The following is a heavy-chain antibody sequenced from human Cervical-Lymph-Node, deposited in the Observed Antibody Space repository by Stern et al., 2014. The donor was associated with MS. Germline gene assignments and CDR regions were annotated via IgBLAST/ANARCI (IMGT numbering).Heavy chain of an antibody. V-gene: IGHV4-30-2*01. CDR1: GGSISSGGYS. CDR2: IYHSGST. J-gene: IGHJ6*02. D-gene: IGHD1/OR15-1a*01. Sequence: QLQLQESGSGLVKPSQTLSLTCAVSGGSISSGGYSWSWIRQPPGQGLVWIGYIYHSGSTYYNPSLKSRVTISVDRSKNQCSLKLSSVTAADTAVYYCARDNNDYVMDVWGQGTTVTVSS. CDR3: ARDNNDYVMDV.